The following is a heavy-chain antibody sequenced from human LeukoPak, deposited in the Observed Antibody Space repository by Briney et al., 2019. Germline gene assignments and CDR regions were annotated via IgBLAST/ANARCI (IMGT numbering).Heavy chain of an antibody. Sequence: QPSGTLSLTCCVSGGSITNPNYWTWVRQPPGKGLEWIGEVNLQGSTNYNPSLMGRVAISVDTSENHISLQLTSVTAADTAVYYCAREGGTYRPLDYSGQGTLVTVSS. D-gene: IGHD1-1*01. CDR1: GGSITNPNY. J-gene: IGHJ4*02. V-gene: IGHV4-4*02. CDR3: AREGGTYRPLDY. CDR2: VNLQGST.